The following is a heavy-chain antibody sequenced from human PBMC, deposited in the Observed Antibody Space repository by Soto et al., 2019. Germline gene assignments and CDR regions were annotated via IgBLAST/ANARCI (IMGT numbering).Heavy chain of an antibody. CDR2: IIHREST. CDR1: GGSFSAYY. CDR3: ATVVIPGTRHTDFDS. J-gene: IGHJ5*01. Sequence: SETLSLTCAVYGGSFSAYYWSWVRQPPGKGLEWLGEIIHRESTKYNPSLKSRVAMSIATSKNQFSLNLTSVTATDTAVYYCATVVIPGTRHTDFDSRGQGVSVTVSS. D-gene: IGHD4-4*01. V-gene: IGHV4-34*12.